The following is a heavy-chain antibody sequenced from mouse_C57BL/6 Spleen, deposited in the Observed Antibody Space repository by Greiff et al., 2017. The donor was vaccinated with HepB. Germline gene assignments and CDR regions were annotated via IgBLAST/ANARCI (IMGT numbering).Heavy chain of an antibody. CDR3: ARGGNYYGSSYVATYYYAMDY. D-gene: IGHD1-1*01. CDR1: GYTFTDYY. Sequence: EVQLQQSGPELVKPGASVKISCKASGYTFTDYYMNWVKQSHGKSLEWIGDINPNNGGTSYNQKFKGKATLTVDKSSSTAYMELRSLTSEDSAVYYCARGGNYYGSSYVATYYYAMDYWGQGTSVTVSS. CDR2: INPNNGGT. J-gene: IGHJ4*01. V-gene: IGHV1-26*01.